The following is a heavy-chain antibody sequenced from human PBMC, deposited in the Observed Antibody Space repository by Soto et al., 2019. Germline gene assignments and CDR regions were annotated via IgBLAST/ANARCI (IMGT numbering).Heavy chain of an antibody. Sequence: QVQLQESGPGLVKPSQTLSLTCTVSGGSISSGGYYWSWIRQHPGKGLEWIGYIYYSGSTYYNPSLKSRVTISVDTSKNQFSLKLSSVTAADTAVYYCARFCRGEYYYYGMDVWGQGTTVTVSS. J-gene: IGHJ6*02. D-gene: IGHD2-15*01. CDR3: ARFCRGEYYYYGMDV. CDR1: GGSISSGGYY. V-gene: IGHV4-31*03. CDR2: IYYSGST.